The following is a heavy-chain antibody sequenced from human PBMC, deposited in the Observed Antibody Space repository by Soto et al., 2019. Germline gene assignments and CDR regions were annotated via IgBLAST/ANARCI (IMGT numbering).Heavy chain of an antibody. Sequence: GGSLRLSCAASGFTFSSYAMSWVRQAPGKGLEWGSAISGSGGSTYYAGSVKGRFTISRDNSKNTLHLQMNSLRAEDTAVYYCAKDLETGDPVYCDYWGQGTLVPVSS. CDR3: AKDLETGDPVYCDY. J-gene: IGHJ4*02. CDR2: ISGSGGST. D-gene: IGHD7-27*01. CDR1: GFTFSSYA. V-gene: IGHV3-23*01.